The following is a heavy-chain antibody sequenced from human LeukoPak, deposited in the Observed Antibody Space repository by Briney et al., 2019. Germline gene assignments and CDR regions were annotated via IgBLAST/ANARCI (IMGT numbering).Heavy chain of an antibody. D-gene: IGHD6-19*01. CDR2: INHSGST. CDR3: ARDLPRIAVACSDRYWYFDL. CDR1: GGSFSGYY. Sequence: PSETLSLTCAVYGGSFSGYYWSWIRQPPGKGLEWIGEINHSGSTNYNPSLKSRVTISVDTSKNQFSLKLSSVTAADTAVYYCARDLPRIAVACSDRYWYFDLWGRGTLSLSPQ. J-gene: IGHJ2*01. V-gene: IGHV4-34*01.